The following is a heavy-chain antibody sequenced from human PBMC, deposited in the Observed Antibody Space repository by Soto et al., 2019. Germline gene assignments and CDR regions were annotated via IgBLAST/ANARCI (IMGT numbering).Heavy chain of an antibody. V-gene: IGHV4-59*01. Sequence: SETLSLTCTVSGVSINNYYWTWIRQPPGKRLEWVGAIYYTGSTTYNPSLRSRVTFSVDTSKNQFSLSLPSVTAADTAVYFCAKVVSGGHIDYWGQGTLVTVSS. CDR1: GVSINNYY. J-gene: IGHJ4*02. CDR2: IYYTGST. D-gene: IGHD6-25*01. CDR3: AKVVSGGHIDY.